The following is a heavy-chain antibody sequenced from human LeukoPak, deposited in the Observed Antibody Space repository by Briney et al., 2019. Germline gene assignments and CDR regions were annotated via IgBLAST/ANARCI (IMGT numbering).Heavy chain of an antibody. V-gene: IGHV4-4*02. CDR2: IYHSGST. CDR1: GGSISSGNW. D-gene: IGHD1-26*01. Sequence: SETLSLTCAVYGGSISSGNWWSWVRQPPGKGLEWIGKIYHSGSTNYNPSLKSRVTISVDKSKNQFSLKLSSVTAADTAIYYCARASGDLLGAFDILGQGTMVTVSS. J-gene: IGHJ3*02. CDR3: ARASGDLLGAFDI.